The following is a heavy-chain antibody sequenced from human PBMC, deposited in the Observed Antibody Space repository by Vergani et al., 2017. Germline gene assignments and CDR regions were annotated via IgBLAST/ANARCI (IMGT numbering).Heavy chain of an antibody. CDR2: IRSKANSYAT. Sequence: EVQLVESGGGLVQPGGSLKLSCAASGFTFSGSAMHWVRQASGKGLEWVGRIRSKANSYATAYAASVKGRFTISRDDSKNTAYLQMNSLRAEDTAVYYCAKALSRSGLRWYYFDYWGQGTLVTVSS. CDR3: AKALSRSGLRWYYFDY. J-gene: IGHJ4*02. CDR1: GFTFSGSA. D-gene: IGHD4-23*01. V-gene: IGHV3-73*01.